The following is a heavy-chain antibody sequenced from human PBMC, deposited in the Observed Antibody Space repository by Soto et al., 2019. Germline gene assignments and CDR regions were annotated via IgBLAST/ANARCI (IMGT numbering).Heavy chain of an antibody. CDR3: ARAFDGYKNYFDS. CDR1: GFTFSSYS. CDR2: ISSSSTYI. D-gene: IGHD5-12*01. J-gene: IGHJ4*02. V-gene: IGHV3-21*02. Sequence: EVQLVESGGGLVKPGGSLRVSCVASGFTFSSYSMNWVRQAPGKGLEWVSSISSSSTYIYYADSVKGRFTISRDNAKNSLYLQVNSLRAEDTAVYYCARAFDGYKNYFDSWGQGTVVTVSS.